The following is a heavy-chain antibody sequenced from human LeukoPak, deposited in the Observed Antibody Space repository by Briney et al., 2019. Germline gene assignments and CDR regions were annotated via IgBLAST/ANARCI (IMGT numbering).Heavy chain of an antibody. CDR1: GFTFSSYT. CDR3: AKCPYGDYFDWFDP. Sequence: PGASLRLSCAASGFTFSSYTMSWVRQAPGRGLEWVSAISGSGGSTYYADSVKGRFTISRDNSKNTLYLQMNSLRAEDTAVYYCAKCPYGDYFDWFDPWGQGTLVTVSS. J-gene: IGHJ5*02. CDR2: ISGSGGST. V-gene: IGHV3-23*01. D-gene: IGHD4-17*01.